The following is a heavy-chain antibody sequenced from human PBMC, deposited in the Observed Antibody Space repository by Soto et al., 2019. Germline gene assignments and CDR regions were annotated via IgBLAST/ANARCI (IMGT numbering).Heavy chain of an antibody. CDR1: GFIFSNYG. CDR3: VRVKWTAYFGMDV. CDR2: IWYDGSKE. V-gene: IGHV3-33*01. J-gene: IGHJ6*02. D-gene: IGHD1-26*01. Sequence: QVQLVESGGGVVQPGRSLRLSCAASGFIFSNYGMHWVRQAPGKGLEWVAVIWYDGSKEYYVDSVKGRFTISRDNSKNTFFLQKKSLRAEDTVVYYCVRVKWTAYFGMDVWGQGTTVTVSS.